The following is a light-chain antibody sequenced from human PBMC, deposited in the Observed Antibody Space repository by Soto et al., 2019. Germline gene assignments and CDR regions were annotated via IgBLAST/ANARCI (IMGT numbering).Light chain of an antibody. CDR3: SLSYSTGRV. J-gene: IGLJ3*02. Sequence: QTVVTQVPSLTVSPGGTVTLTCGSSTGDVTSGLYPYWFQQKPGQAPRTLIYDTNNKHSWTPARFSGSLVGGKAALTLSGAQNEDEAEYYCSLSYSTGRVFGGGTKVTVL. V-gene: IGLV7-46*01. CDR1: TGDVTSGLY. CDR2: DTN.